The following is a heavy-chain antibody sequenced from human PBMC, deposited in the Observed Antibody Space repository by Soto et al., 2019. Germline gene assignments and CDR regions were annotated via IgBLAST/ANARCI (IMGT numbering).Heavy chain of an antibody. Sequence: HPGGSLRLSCAASGFTVSSNYMGWVRQAPGKGLEWVSVIYSGGSTYYADSVKGRFTISRDNSKNTPYLQMNSLRAEDTAVYYCARGRSGYDFHYWVQGTLVTVSS. V-gene: IGHV3-66*01. CDR2: IYSGGST. CDR1: GFTVSSNY. J-gene: IGHJ4*02. D-gene: IGHD5-12*01. CDR3: ARGRSGYDFHY.